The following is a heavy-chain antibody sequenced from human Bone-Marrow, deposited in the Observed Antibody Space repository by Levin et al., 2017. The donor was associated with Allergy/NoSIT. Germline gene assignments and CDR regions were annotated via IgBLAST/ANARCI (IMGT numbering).Heavy chain of an antibody. V-gene: IGHV3-23*01. CDR2: ISNGGDRT. Sequence: ETLSLTCAASGFTFSTYAMTWVRQAPGKGLEWVAGISNGGDRTYYADSVKGRFTISRDNSKNTLYLQMNSLRAEDTAVYYCAKAGYCSSTSCEKWAFDIWGQGTMVTVSS. D-gene: IGHD2-2*01. J-gene: IGHJ3*02. CDR3: AKAGYCSSTSCEKWAFDI. CDR1: GFTFSTYA.